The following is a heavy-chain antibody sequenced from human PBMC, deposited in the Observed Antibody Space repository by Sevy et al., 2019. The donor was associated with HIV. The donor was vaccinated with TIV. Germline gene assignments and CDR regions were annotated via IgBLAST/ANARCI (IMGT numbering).Heavy chain of an antibody. CDR2: IYTSGYT. D-gene: IGHD2-21*02. J-gene: IGHJ3*02. CDR3: ARTVAPAIRGAFDI. Sequence: SETLSLTCTVSGGSISTYYWSWVRQPAGKGLEWIGRIYTSGYTNYNPSLNSRVTMSIDTSKNPFSLKLGSVTAADTALYYCARTVAPAIRGAFDIWGQGTMVTVSS. CDR1: GGSISTYY. V-gene: IGHV4-4*07.